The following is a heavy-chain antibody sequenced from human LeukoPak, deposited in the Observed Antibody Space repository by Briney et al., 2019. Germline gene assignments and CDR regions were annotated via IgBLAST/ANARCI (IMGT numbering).Heavy chain of an antibody. CDR1: GFTFSVYG. CDR2: IWYDGSKT. CDR3: ARGWAMVRGVPFDY. D-gene: IGHD3-10*01. V-gene: IGHV3-33*01. J-gene: IGHJ4*02. Sequence: GRSLRLSCAASGFTFSVYGMHWVRQAPGKGLEWVAVIWYDGSKTYYTHSVKGRFTISRDNSKNTLYLQMNSLRAEDTAVYYCARGWAMVRGVPFDYWGQGTLVTVSS.